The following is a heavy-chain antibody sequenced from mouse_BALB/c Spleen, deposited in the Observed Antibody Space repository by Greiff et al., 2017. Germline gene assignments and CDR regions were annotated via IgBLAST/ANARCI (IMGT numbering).Heavy chain of an antibody. CDR1: GFTFNTYA. J-gene: IGHJ3*01. V-gene: IGHV10-1*02. CDR3: VRQGGYDLAY. CDR2: IRSKSNNYAT. Sequence: GGGLVQPKGSLKLSCAASGFTFNTYAMNWVRQAPGKGLEWVARIRSKSNNYATYYADSVKDRFTISRDDSQSMLYLQMNNLKTEDTAMYYCVRQGGYDLAYWGQGTLVTVSA. D-gene: IGHD2-2*01.